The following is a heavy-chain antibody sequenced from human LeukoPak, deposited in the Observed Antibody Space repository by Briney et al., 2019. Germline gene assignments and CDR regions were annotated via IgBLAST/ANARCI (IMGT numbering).Heavy chain of an antibody. D-gene: IGHD3-10*01. CDR2: IKQDGSEK. Sequence: GGSLRLSCAASGFTFSSYWMSWVRQAPGKGLEWVANIKQDGSEKYYADSVKGRFTISRDNAKNSLYLQMNSLRAEDTAVYYCARSHYGSEIGGFDPWGQGTLVTVSS. V-gene: IGHV3-7*01. CDR3: ARSHYGSEIGGFDP. CDR1: GFTFSSYW. J-gene: IGHJ5*02.